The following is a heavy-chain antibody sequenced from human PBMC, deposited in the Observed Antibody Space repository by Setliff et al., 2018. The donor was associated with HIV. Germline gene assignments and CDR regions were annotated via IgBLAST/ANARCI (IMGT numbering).Heavy chain of an antibody. CDR1: TFPFSNYD. J-gene: IGHJ3*01. CDR2: VSFEGGNK. Sequence: PGGSLRLSCAASTFPFSNYDIQWVRQAPGKGLEWVAFVSFEGGNKYYADSVKGRFTICRDISKNTVYLQMNSLRPEDTAVYFCVRGDVAFLGVLSPLAVWGQGTMVTVSS. D-gene: IGHD1-26*01. CDR3: VRGDVAFLGVLSPLAV. V-gene: IGHV3-30-3*01.